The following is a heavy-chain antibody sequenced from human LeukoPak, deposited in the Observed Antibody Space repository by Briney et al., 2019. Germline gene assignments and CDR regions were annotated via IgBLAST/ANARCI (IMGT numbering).Heavy chain of an antibody. CDR2: ISSSSSTI. D-gene: IGHD6-6*01. V-gene: IGHV3-48*04. CDR1: GFSFSSYI. CDR3: ARDQYSSWPVY. J-gene: IGHJ4*02. Sequence: GGSLRLSCAASGFSFSSYIMNWVRQAPGKGLGWVSHISSSSSTIYYADSVKGRFTISRDNAKNSLYLQMNSLRAEDTAVYYCARDQYSSWPVYWGQGTLVTVSS.